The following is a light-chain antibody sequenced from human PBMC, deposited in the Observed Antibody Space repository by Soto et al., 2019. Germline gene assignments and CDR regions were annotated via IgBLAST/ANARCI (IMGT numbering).Light chain of an antibody. J-gene: IGKJ1*01. Sequence: EIVLTQSPGTLSLSPGERATLSCRASQSVSSNSLAWYQHRPGQAPRLLMYGASSRATGIPDRFSGSGSGSGTDFTLTISRLEPEEFAVYYCQQYISSPWTFGQGTKVEIK. CDR3: QQYISSPWT. CDR2: GAS. CDR1: QSVSSNS. V-gene: IGKV3-20*01.